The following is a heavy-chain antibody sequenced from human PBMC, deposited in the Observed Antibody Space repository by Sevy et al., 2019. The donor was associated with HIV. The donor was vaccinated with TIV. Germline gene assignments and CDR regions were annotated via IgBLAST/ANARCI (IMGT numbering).Heavy chain of an antibody. Sequence: SETLSLTCTVSGGSISSYYWSWIRQPPGKGLEWIGYIYYSGSTNYNPSLKSRVTISVDTSKNQFSLKLSSVTAADTAVYYCARGLIAAPGMDYYYGMDVWGQGTTVTVSS. D-gene: IGHD6-25*01. CDR2: IYYSGST. CDR1: GGSISSYY. V-gene: IGHV4-59*01. J-gene: IGHJ6*02. CDR3: ARGLIAAPGMDYYYGMDV.